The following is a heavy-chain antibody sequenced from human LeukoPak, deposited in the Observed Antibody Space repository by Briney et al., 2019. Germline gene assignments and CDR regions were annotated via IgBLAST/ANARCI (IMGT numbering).Heavy chain of an antibody. CDR3: ARKEGHLYYDSIYGMDV. J-gene: IGHJ6*02. CDR2: ISAYNGNT. CDR1: GYTFTSYG. V-gene: IGHV1-18*01. D-gene: IGHD3-22*01. Sequence: GASVKVSCKASGYTFTSYGISWVRQAPGQGLEWMGWISAYNGNTNYAQKLQGRVTMTTDTSTSTAYMELRSLRSDDTAVYYCARKEGHLYYDSIYGMDVWGQGTTVTVSS.